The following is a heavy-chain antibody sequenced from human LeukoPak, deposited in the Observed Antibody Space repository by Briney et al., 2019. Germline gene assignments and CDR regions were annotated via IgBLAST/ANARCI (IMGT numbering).Heavy chain of an antibody. V-gene: IGHV3-48*01. D-gene: IGHD3-10*01. CDR3: AKDPGNGFGELLFPNFDY. CDR2: ISSSSSTI. J-gene: IGHJ4*02. CDR1: GFTFSSYS. Sequence: GGSLRLSCAASGFTFSSYSMNWVRQAPGKGLEWVSYISSSSSTIYYADSVKGRFTISRDNSKNTLYLQMNSLRAEDTAVYYCAKDPGNGFGELLFPNFDYWGQGTLVTVSS.